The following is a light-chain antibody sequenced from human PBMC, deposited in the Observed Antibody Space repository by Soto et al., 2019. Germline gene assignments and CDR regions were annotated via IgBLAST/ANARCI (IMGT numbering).Light chain of an antibody. J-gene: IGKJ4*01. CDR2: AAS. Sequence: QMTQSPSSLFASVGDRVTITCRASQSISSHLNWYQQKVGQTPRLLIYAASTLQSEVPPRFSGRGSVTEFTLPISGLQREDVATYYCQQSHSAPLSFGGGTKIQI. V-gene: IGKV1-39*01. CDR1: QSISSH. CDR3: QQSHSAPLS.